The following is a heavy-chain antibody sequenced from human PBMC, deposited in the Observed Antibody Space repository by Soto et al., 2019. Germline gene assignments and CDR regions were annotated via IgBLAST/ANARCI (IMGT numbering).Heavy chain of an antibody. CDR1: GGSISSSSYY. Sequence: ASETLSLTCTVSGGSISSSSYYWGWIRQPPGKGLEWIGSIYYSGSTYYNPSLKSRVTISVDTSKNQFSLKLSSVTAADTAVYYCASTMVRGVIADYFDYWGQGTLVTVYS. CDR3: ASTMVRGVIADYFDY. V-gene: IGHV4-39*01. D-gene: IGHD3-10*01. J-gene: IGHJ4*02. CDR2: IYYSGST.